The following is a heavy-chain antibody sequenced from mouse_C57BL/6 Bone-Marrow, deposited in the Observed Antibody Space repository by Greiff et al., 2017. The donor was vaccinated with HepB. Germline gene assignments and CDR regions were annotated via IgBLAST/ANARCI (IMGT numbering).Heavy chain of an antibody. J-gene: IGHJ4*01. V-gene: IGHV5-17*01. CDR1: GFTFSDYG. D-gene: IGHD1-1*01. CDR3: ARCHYYGSSYAMDY. Sequence: DVQLVESGGGLVKPGGSLKLSCAASGFTFSDYGMHWVRQAPEKGLEWVAYISSGSSTIYYADTVKGRFTISRDNAKNTLFLQMTSLRSEDTAMYYCARCHYYGSSYAMDYWGQGTSVTVSS. CDR2: ISSGSSTI.